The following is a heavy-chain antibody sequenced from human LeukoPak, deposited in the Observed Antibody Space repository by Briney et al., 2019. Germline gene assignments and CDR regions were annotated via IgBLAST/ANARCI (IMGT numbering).Heavy chain of an antibody. D-gene: IGHD6-19*01. J-gene: IGHJ3*02. V-gene: IGHV3-30-3*01. CDR2: ISYDGSNK. CDR3: ASSSGWYSRAFDI. CDR1: GYTFSSYA. Sequence: GRSLRLSCAASGYTFSSYAMPWVRQAPGKGLEWVAVISYDGSNKYYADSVKGRFTISRDNSKNTLYLQMNSLRAEDTAVYYCASSSGWYSRAFDIWGQGTMVTASS.